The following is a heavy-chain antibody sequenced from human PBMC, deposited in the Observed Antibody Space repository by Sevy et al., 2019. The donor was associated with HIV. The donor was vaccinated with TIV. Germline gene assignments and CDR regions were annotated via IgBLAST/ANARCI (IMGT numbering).Heavy chain of an antibody. D-gene: IGHD5-12*01. V-gene: IGHV4-59*01. Sequence: SETLSLTCTVSGGSITTYYWSLIRQPPGKGLEWIGYIHYSGRTNYNPSLKSRLTISVDTSKNQFSLKLTSVTAADTAVYYCAREATGAFDYWGQGTLVTVSS. CDR1: GGSITTYY. CDR3: AREATGAFDY. CDR2: IHYSGRT. J-gene: IGHJ4*02.